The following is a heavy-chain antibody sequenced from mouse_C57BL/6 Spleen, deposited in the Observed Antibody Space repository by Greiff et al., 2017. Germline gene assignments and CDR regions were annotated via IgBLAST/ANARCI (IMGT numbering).Heavy chain of an antibody. CDR1: GYSFTDYN. V-gene: IGHV1-39*01. Sequence: VHVKQSGPELVKPGASVKISCKASGYSFTDYNMNWVKQSNGKSLEWIGVINPNYGTTSYNQKFKGKATLTVDQSSSTAYMQLNSLTSEDSAVYYCARSFITTVVALTDYAMDYWGQGTSVTVSS. CDR2: INPNYGTT. J-gene: IGHJ4*01. D-gene: IGHD1-1*01. CDR3: ARSFITTVVALTDYAMDY.